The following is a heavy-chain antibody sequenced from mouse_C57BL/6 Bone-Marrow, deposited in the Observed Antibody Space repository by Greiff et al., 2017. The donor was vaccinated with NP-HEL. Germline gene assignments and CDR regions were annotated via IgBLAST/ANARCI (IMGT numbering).Heavy chain of an antibody. CDR1: GYSITSDY. J-gene: IGHJ4*01. V-gene: IGHV3-8*01. D-gene: IGHD2-2*01. CDR3: ARSPLWLRRNYYAMDY. Sequence: DVMLVESGPGLAKPSQTLSLTCSVTGYSITSDYWNWIRKFPGNKLEYMGYISYSGSTYYNPSLNSRISITRDTSKNQYYLQLNSVTTEDTATYYCARSPLWLRRNYYAMDYWGQGTSVTVSS. CDR2: ISYSGST.